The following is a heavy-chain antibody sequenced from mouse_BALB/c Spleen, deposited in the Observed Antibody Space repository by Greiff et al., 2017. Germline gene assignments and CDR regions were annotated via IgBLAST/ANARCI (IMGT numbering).Heavy chain of an antibody. Sequence: EVKLMESGGDLVKPGGSLKLSCAASGFTFSNYGMSWVRQTPDKRLEWVATISSGGSYTYYPDSVKGRFTISRDNAKNTLYLQMSSLKSEDTAMYYCARHDDYYGSSSWFAYWGQGTLVTVSA. V-gene: IGHV5-6*01. CDR2: ISSGGSYT. CDR1: GFTFSNYG. CDR3: ARHDDYYGSSSWFAY. D-gene: IGHD1-1*01. J-gene: IGHJ3*01.